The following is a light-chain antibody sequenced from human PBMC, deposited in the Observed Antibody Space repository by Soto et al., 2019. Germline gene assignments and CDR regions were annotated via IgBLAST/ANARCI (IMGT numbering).Light chain of an antibody. CDR3: SSFTSNTTVI. J-gene: IGLJ2*01. CDR1: GSDVGGYNY. Sequence: QAASVSGSPGQSIAISCTGSGSDVGGYNYVSWYQQHPGKAPKLIIYGVSHRPSGVSTRFSASRSAYTASLTISGLQAEDEADYYCSSFTSNTTVIFGGGTKLTVL. V-gene: IGLV2-14*01. CDR2: GVS.